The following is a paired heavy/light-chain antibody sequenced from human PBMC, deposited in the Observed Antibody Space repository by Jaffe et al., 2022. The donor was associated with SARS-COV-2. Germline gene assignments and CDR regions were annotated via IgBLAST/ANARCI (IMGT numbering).Heavy chain of an antibody. CDR1: GFTFSNAW. Sequence: QLVESGGGLVEPGGSLRLSCAASGFTFSNAWMSWVRQVPGKGLEWVGRIKSKADGGTSDYAAPVKGRFTISRDDSENTLYLQLNSLITEDTAMYYCTTFRHDSGWYWGQGTLVTVSS. J-gene: IGHJ4*02. D-gene: IGHD6-19*01. CDR2: IKSKADGGTS. V-gene: IGHV3-15*01. CDR3: TTFRHDSGWY.
Light chain of an antibody. CDR3: QQYGSSPYT. J-gene: IGKJ2*01. CDR1: QSVSSNF. CDR2: GAS. Sequence: EIVLTQSPGPLSLSPGDRATLSCRASQSVSSNFLAWYLQKPGQAPRLLIHGASSRATGIPDRFSGSGSGTDFTLTISRLEPEDFAVYYCQQYGSSPYTFGQGTKLEIK. V-gene: IGKV3-20*01.